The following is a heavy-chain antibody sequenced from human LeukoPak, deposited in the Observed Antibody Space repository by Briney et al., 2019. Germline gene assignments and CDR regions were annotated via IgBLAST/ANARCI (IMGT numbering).Heavy chain of an antibody. CDR3: AKASYYYGSGPYFDY. Sequence: PGRSLRLACAPAGFTFDDYAMHWVRQAPGKGRGWVSGIGGNSVSTGYPDSVKGPFTISRDNAKNSMYLQMNSLRAEDTALYYCAKASYYYGSGPYFDYWGQGTLVPVSS. J-gene: IGHJ4*02. CDR1: GFTFDDYA. CDR2: IGGNSVST. V-gene: IGHV3-9*01. D-gene: IGHD3-10*01.